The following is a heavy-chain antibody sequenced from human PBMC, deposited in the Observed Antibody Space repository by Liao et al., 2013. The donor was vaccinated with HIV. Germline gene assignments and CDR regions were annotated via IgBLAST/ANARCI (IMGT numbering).Heavy chain of an antibody. CDR3: ARCRGYADAFDI. D-gene: IGHD5-12*01. CDR2: IYYSGST. J-gene: IGHJ3*02. V-gene: IGHV4-39*07. Sequence: QLQLLESGPGLVKSSETLSLICSVSGGSISSSSYYWGWIRQPPGKGLEWIGSIYYSGSTYYNPSLKSRVTISVDTSKNQFSLKLNSVTAADTAVYYCARCRGYADAFDIWGQGTMVTVSS. CDR1: GGSISSSSYY.